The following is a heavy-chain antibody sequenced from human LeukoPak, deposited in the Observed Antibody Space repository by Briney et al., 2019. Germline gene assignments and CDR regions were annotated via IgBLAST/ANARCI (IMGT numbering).Heavy chain of an antibody. D-gene: IGHD3-10*01. Sequence: SETLSLTCTVSGGSISSGGYYWSWIRQPPGKGLEWIGEINHSGSTNYNPSLKSRVTISVDTSKNQFSLKLSSVTAADTAVYYCARVNGSGSWAFDIWGQGTMVTVSS. CDR1: GGSISSGGYY. CDR3: ARVNGSGSWAFDI. V-gene: IGHV4-61*08. CDR2: INHSGST. J-gene: IGHJ3*02.